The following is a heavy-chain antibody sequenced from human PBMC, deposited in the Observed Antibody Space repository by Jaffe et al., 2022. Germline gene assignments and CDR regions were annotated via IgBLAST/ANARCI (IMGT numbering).Heavy chain of an antibody. V-gene: IGHV1-69*05. CDR3: ARGGDFEVLRYFDWTSDAFDI. CDR1: GGTFSSYA. J-gene: IGHJ3*02. CDR2: IIPIFGTA. D-gene: IGHD3-9*01. Sequence: QVQLVQSGAEVKKPGSSVKVSCKASGGTFSSYAISWVRQAPGQGLEWMGGIIPIFGTANYAQKFQGRVTITTDESTSTAYMELSSLRSEDTAVYYCARGGDFEVLRYFDWTSDAFDIWGQGTMVTVSS.